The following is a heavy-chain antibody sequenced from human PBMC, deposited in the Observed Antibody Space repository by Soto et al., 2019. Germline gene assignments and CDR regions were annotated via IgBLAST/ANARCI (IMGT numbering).Heavy chain of an antibody. CDR1: GFTFSSND. D-gene: IGHD3-10*01. CDR2: IYSGGST. J-gene: IGHJ3*01. Sequence: EVQLVESGGGLIQPGGSLRLSCAASGFTFSSNDMNWVRQAPGKGLEWVSLIYSGGSTYYADSVKGRFTISRDNSKNTLYLQMSILRAADTAVYYCATRPLLPGAPWCQGTMVTVSS. V-gene: IGHV3-53*01. CDR3: ATRPLLPGAP.